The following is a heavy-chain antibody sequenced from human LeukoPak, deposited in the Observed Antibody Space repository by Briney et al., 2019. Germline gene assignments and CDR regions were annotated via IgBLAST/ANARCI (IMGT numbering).Heavy chain of an antibody. CDR2: IIGNGGWA. V-gene: IGHV3-23*01. CDR1: GLTFSSYA. Sequence: GGSLRLSCAASGLTFSSYAMMWLRQAPGKGLEWVSAIIGNGGWALYADSVKGRFTISRDNAKNSLYLQMDSLRPEDTALYYCAKDRETTRGQSYFDYWGQGTLVTVSS. J-gene: IGHJ4*02. CDR3: AKDRETTRGQSYFDY. D-gene: IGHD2-15*01.